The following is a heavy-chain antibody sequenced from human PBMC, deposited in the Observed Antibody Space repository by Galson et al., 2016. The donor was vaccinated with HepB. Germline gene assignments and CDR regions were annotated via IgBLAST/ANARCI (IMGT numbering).Heavy chain of an antibody. CDR2: ISGNGGGI. V-gene: IGHV3-23*01. D-gene: IGHD3-22*01. CDR3: AKGAYSYDSTGYYPFDY. CDR1: GFTFNNYA. Sequence: SLRLSCAASGFTFNNYAMTWVRLAPGKGLEWVSTISGNGGGICYADSVKGRFTISRDTSKHTLYLQMSSLRAEDTAIYSCAKGAYSYDSTGYYPFDYWGQGALVTVSS. J-gene: IGHJ4*02.